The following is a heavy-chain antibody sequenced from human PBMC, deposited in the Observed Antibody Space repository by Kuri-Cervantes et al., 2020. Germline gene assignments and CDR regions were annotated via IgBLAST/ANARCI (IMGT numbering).Heavy chain of an antibody. J-gene: IGHJ6*02. D-gene: IGHD6-13*01. Sequence: GESLKISCAASGFTFSSYWMSWVRQAPGKGLEWVAVISYDGSNKYYADSVKGRFTISRDNSKNTLYLQMNSLRAEDTAVYYCARERGHDSSSWYAYYYYYGMDVWGQGTTVTVSS. CDR3: ARERGHDSSSWYAYYYYYGMDV. V-gene: IGHV3-30-3*01. CDR2: ISYDGSNK. CDR1: GFTFSSYW.